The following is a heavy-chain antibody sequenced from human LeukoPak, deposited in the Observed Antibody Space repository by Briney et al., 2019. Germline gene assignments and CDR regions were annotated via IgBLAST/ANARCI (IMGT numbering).Heavy chain of an antibody. D-gene: IGHD5-24*01. J-gene: IGHJ2*01. Sequence: SETLSLTCTVSGGSITSYYWSWIRQPPGKGLEWIGYIYYSGSTNYNPSLKSRVTISVDTSKNQFSLKLSSVTAADTAVYYCARVYGVEMATYFDLWGRGTLVTVSS. CDR1: GGSITSYY. CDR2: IYYSGST. CDR3: ARVYGVEMATYFDL. V-gene: IGHV4-59*01.